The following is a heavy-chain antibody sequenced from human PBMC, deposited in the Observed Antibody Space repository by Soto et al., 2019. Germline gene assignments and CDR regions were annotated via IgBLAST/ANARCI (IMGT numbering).Heavy chain of an antibody. J-gene: IGHJ4*02. V-gene: IGHV4-61*01. CDR1: GGSFKSGSYS. CDR2: VYHTGRT. CDR3: ARDFAYFDS. D-gene: IGHD3-3*01. Sequence: QVQLQESGPGLVKPSETLSLTCTVSGGSFKSGSYSWSWIRQPPGKGLEWIGYVYHTGRTSYNPSRKSRVSISMDTSMNQFSLNLDSVTAADTAVYFCARDFAYFDSWGQGTLVTVSS.